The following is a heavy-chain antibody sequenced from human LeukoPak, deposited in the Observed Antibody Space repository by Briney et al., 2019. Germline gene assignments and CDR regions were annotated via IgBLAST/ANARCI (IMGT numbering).Heavy chain of an antibody. J-gene: IGHJ4*02. CDR3: ARGGGCGSGSYYNRGLDY. D-gene: IGHD3-10*01. Sequence: PSETLSLTCAVYGGSFSGYYWSWIRQPPGKGLEWIGEINHSGSTNYNPSLKSRVTISVDTSKNQFSLKLSSVTAADTAVYYCARGGGCGSGSYYNRGLDYWGQGTLVTVSS. CDR1: GGSFSGYY. CDR2: INHSGST. V-gene: IGHV4-34*01.